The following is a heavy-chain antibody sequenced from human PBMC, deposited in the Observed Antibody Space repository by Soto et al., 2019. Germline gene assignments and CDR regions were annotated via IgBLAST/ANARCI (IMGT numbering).Heavy chain of an antibody. CDR1: GGSISSYY. Sequence: SETLSLTCTVSGGSISSYYWSWIRQPPGKGLEWIGYIYYSGSTNYNPSLKSRVTISVDTSKNQFSLKLSSVTAADTAVYYCAREAGGGGYYYVSSGYEPPGGMAVWGQGTTVTVSS. D-gene: IGHD3-22*01. CDR3: AREAGGGGYYYVSSGYEPPGGMAV. CDR2: IYYSGST. V-gene: IGHV4-59*01. J-gene: IGHJ6*02.